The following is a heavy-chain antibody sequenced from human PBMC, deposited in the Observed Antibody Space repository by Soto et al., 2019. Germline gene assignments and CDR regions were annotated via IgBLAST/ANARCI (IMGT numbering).Heavy chain of an antibody. V-gene: IGHV6-1*01. D-gene: IGHD6-13*01. CDR2: TYYRSKWYN. Sequence: PSQTLSLTCAISGDSVSSNSAAWNWIRQSPSRGLEWLGRTYYRSKWYNDYAVSVKSRITINPDTSKNQFSLQLNSVTPEDTAVYYCARGKKEQLGYYYGMDVWGQGTTVTVSS. CDR1: GDSVSSNSAA. J-gene: IGHJ6*02. CDR3: ARGKKEQLGYYYGMDV.